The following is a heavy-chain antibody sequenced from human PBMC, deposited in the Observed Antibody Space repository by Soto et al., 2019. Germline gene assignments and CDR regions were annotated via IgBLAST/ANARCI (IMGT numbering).Heavy chain of an antibody. V-gene: IGHV4-39*01. CDR1: GGSISNPIYY. D-gene: IGHD2-15*01. J-gene: IGHJ6*03. CDR2: IFYSGSA. Sequence: PSETLSLTCSVSGGSISNPIYYWAWIRQPPGKGLEWIGSIFYSGSAYYNPSLKSRVTMSVDTSQNQFSLKLSSVTAADTAVYYCAGRTSLGSFYYYMDVWGKGTTVTVSS. CDR3: AGRTSLGSFYYYMDV.